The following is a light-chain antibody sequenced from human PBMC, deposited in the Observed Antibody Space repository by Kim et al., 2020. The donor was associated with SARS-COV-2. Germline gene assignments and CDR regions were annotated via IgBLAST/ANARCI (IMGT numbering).Light chain of an antibody. CDR1: QSISSW. J-gene: IGKJ1*01. CDR2: KAS. CDR3: QQYNSYSPSYPT. V-gene: IGKV1-5*03. Sequence: DIQMTQSPSTLSASVGDRVTITCRASQSISSWLAWYQQKPGKAPKLLIYKASSLESGVPSRFSGSGSGTEFTLTISSLQPDDFATYYCQQYNSYSPSYPTFGQGTKVDIK.